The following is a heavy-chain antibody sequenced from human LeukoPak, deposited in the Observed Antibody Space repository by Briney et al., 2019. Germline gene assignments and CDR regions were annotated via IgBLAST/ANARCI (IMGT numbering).Heavy chain of an antibody. CDR3: VRDRELTY. D-gene: IGHD1-26*01. J-gene: IGHJ4*02. V-gene: IGHV4-39*07. CDR1: GASISSGTYS. Sequence: SETLSLTCAVSGASISSGTYSWGWMRQPPGKGPEWIGSFSYSGDGYYNSSLKSRVTISMGTSKNQFSLKLTSVTAADTAVYYCVRDRELTYWGQGTLVTVSS. CDR2: FSYSGDG.